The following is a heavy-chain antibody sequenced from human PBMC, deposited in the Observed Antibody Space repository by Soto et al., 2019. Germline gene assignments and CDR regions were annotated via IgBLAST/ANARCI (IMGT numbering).Heavy chain of an antibody. CDR2: INHSGST. CDR1: GGSFSGYY. Sequence: SETLSLTCAVYGGSFSGYYWSWIRQPPGKGLEWIGEINHSGSTNYNPSLKSRVTISVDTSKNQFSLKLSSVTAADTAVYYCARSRPVLLWFGESNNWFDPWGQGTLVTVSS. J-gene: IGHJ5*02. CDR3: ARSRPVLLWFGESNNWFDP. V-gene: IGHV4-34*01. D-gene: IGHD3-10*01.